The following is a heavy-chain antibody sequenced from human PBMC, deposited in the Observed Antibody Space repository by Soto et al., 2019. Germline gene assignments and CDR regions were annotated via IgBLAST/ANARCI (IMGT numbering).Heavy chain of an antibody. V-gene: IGHV4-59*08. D-gene: IGHD6-19*01. CDR3: ARLREIAVVGLGWFDP. CDR1: GGSISSYY. J-gene: IGHJ5*02. Sequence: ETLSLTCTVSGGSISSYYWSWIRQPPGKGLEWIGYIYYSGSTNYNPSLKSRVTISVDTSKNRFSLKLSSVTAADTAVYYCARLREIAVVGLGWFDPWGQGTLVTVSS. CDR2: IYYSGST.